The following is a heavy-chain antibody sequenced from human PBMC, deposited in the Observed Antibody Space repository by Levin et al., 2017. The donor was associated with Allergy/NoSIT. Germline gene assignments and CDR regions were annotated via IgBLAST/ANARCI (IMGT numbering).Heavy chain of an antibody. CDR3: AKDRLTTLTTTGASDI. V-gene: IGHV3-9*01. J-gene: IGHJ3*02. D-gene: IGHD4-11*01. CDR2: ISWNSGSI. Sequence: SLKISCAASGFTFDDYAMHWVRQAPGKGLEWVSGISWNSGSISYADSVRGRFAISRDKAKNSLYLQMNSLRAEDTAFYYCAKDRLTTLTTTGASDIWGQGTMVTVSS. CDR1: GFTFDDYA.